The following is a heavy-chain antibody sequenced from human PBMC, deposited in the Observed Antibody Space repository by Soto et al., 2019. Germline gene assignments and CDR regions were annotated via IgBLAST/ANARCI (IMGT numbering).Heavy chain of an antibody. Sequence: SETLSLTCTVSGGSISSYYWSWIRQPPGKGLEWIGYIYYSGSTNYNPSLKSRVTISVDTSKNQFSLKLSSVTAADTAVYYCASSYCSSTSCYNDEYFQHWGQGTLVTVSS. J-gene: IGHJ1*01. D-gene: IGHD2-2*02. CDR3: ASSYCSSTSCYNDEYFQH. CDR2: IYYSGST. CDR1: GGSISSYY. V-gene: IGHV4-59*08.